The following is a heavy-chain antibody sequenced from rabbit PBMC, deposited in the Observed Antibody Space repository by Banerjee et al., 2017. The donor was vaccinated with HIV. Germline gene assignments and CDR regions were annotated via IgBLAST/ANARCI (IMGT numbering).Heavy chain of an antibody. CDR1: GFSFSGSYC. J-gene: IGHJ4*01. CDR2: IYAGSSGST. D-gene: IGHD2-1*01. V-gene: IGHV1S40*01. Sequence: QSLEESGGDLVKPEGSLTLTCTASGFSFSGSYCMCWVRQAPGKGLEWIACIYAGSSGSTYYASWAKGRFTISKTSSTTVSLQMTSLTAADTATYFCARHRYDDDGDAFKLWGPGTLVTVS. CDR3: ARHRYDDDGDAFKL.